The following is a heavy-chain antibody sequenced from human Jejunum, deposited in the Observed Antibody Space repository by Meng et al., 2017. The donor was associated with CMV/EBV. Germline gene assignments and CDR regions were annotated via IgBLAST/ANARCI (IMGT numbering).Heavy chain of an antibody. CDR2: ISSDGGLK. CDR3: ARDSWDLPELFDY. V-gene: IGHV3-30*04. J-gene: IGHJ4*02. CDR1: GFPFPSYA. D-gene: IGHD1-26*01. Sequence: SGFPFPSYAMQWVRQAPGKGLEWVAVISSDGGLKYYADSVKGRFTDSRDNSKNTLYLQMNTLTTEDTAVYYCARDSWDLPELFDYWGQGTLVTVSS.